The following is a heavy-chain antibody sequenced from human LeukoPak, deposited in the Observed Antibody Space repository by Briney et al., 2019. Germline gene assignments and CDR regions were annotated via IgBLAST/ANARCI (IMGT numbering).Heavy chain of an antibody. V-gene: IGHV3-7*03. CDR1: GFTFSAYW. CDR2: IKQDGSET. J-gene: IGHJ4*02. D-gene: IGHD1-26*01. CDR3: AALIIGRPFDY. Sequence: GGSLRLSCVASGFTFSAYWMSWVRQAQGKGLEHMASIKQDGSETYYVDSVKGRFTISRDNAKDSLDLQMNNLRAEDTAVYYCAALIIGRPFDYWGQGTLVIVSS.